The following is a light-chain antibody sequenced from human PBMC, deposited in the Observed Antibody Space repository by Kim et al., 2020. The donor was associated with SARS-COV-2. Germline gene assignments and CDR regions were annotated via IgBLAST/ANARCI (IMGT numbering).Light chain of an antibody. Sequence: IQLTQSPSSLSASVGDRVTITCRASQGINNYLAWYHQEPGKAPKLLVYGVSGFRSGVPPRFSGSGSGTDFTLTITSLQPEDSGTYYCHNLYDYPITFGEGTRLEIK. CDR1: QGINNY. CDR3: HNLYDYPIT. CDR2: GVS. V-gene: IGKV1-9*01. J-gene: IGKJ5*01.